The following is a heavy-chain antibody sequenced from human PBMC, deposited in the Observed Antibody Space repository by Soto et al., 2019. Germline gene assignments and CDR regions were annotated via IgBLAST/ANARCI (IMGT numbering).Heavy chain of an antibody. Sequence: QVQLVQSGAEVKKPGASVKVSCKASGYTFTSYAMHWVRQAPRQRLEWMGWINAGNGNTKYSQKFQGRVTITRDTSASTAYMELSSLRSEDTAVYYCAREGSGWYLGAFDIWGQGTMVTVSS. CDR2: INAGNGNT. V-gene: IGHV1-3*01. J-gene: IGHJ3*02. D-gene: IGHD6-19*01. CDR3: AREGSGWYLGAFDI. CDR1: GYTFTSYA.